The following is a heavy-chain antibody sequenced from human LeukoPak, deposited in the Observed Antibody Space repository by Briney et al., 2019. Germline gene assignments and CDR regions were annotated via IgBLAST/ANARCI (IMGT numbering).Heavy chain of an antibody. CDR1: GFTFSSYA. Sequence: PGRSLRLSCAASGFTFSSYAMHWVRQAPGKGLEWVAVISYDGSNKYYADSVKGRFTISRDNSKNTLYLQMNSLRAEGTAVYYCARDSATNPYYFDYWGQGTLVTVSS. V-gene: IGHV3-30-3*01. CDR3: ARDSATNPYYFDY. J-gene: IGHJ4*02. CDR2: ISYDGSNK. D-gene: IGHD1-14*01.